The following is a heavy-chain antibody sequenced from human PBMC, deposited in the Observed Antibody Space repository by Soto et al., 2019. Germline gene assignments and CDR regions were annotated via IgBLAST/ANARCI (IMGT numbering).Heavy chain of an antibody. CDR1: GFTFSSHS. J-gene: IGHJ5*01. V-gene: IGHV3-30*03. CDR3: ARDLAGNNWFDP. Sequence: QVRLVESGGGVVQPGRSLRLSCAASGFTFSSHSMHWVRQAPGKGLEWVAVISSDGSNTYYTDSVQGRFSISRDNSKNTRFLQMNSLRFEETAIYYCARDLAGNNWFDPWGQGTLVTVSS. CDR2: ISSDGSNT.